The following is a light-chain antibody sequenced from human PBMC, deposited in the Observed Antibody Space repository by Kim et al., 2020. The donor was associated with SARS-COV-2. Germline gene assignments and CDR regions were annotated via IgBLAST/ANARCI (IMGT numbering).Light chain of an antibody. V-gene: IGLV3-1*01. J-gene: IGLJ2*01. CDR3: QAWGTRTVV. CDR1: KLGDKY. CDR2: EDN. Sequence: SYELTQPPSVSVSPGQTASITCSGDKLGDKYAYWYQQKPGQSPVLVIYEDNKRPSGIPERFSASNSENTATLTISGTQAIDEADYYCQAWGTRTVVFGGGTKLTVV.